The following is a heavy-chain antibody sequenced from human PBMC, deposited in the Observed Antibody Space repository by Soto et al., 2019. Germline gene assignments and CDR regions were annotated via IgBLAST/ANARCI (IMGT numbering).Heavy chain of an antibody. CDR1: GGTFSSYA. CDR2: IIPILGTA. Sequence: SVKVSCKASGGTFSSYAISWVRQAPGQGLEWMGGIIPILGTANYAQKFQGRVTITADESTSAAYMELSSLRSEDMAVYYCAREYTKRGYSGYDYDYFDYWGQGTLVTVSS. J-gene: IGHJ4*02. D-gene: IGHD5-12*01. V-gene: IGHV1-69*13. CDR3: AREYTKRGYSGYDYDYFDY.